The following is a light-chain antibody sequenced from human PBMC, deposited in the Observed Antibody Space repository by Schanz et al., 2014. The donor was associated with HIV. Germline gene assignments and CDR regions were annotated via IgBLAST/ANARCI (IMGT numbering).Light chain of an antibody. Sequence: QSALTQPASVSGSPGQSITISCTGTSSDVGSYNLPPWYQQYPGKAPKLMIYEISKWPSGVSNRFSGSKSGNTASLTISGLQAEDEADYYCCSYTGSGTLVFGGGTKLTVL. CDR1: SSDVGSYNL. CDR3: CSYTGSGTLV. CDR2: EIS. V-gene: IGLV2-23*02. J-gene: IGLJ2*01.